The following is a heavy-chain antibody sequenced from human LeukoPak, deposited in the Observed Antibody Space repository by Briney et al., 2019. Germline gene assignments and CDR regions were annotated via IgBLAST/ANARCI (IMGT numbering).Heavy chain of an antibody. CDR2: ISYDGSKK. CDR3: ARQYDF. Sequence: PGGSLRLSCTASGFTFSSYVMHWVRQAPGKGLEWVAVISYDGSKKYYADSVKGRFTISRDNSKNTLYLQMNSLRTEDTALYYWARQYDFWGQGTQVTVSS. V-gene: IGHV3-30*04. J-gene: IGHJ4*02. CDR1: GFTFSSYV. D-gene: IGHD3-3*01.